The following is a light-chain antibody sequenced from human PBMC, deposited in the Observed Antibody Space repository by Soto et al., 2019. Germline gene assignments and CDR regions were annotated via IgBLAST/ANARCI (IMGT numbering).Light chain of an antibody. CDR3: QQSYSTPRALT. CDR1: QSISSY. J-gene: IGKJ4*01. CDR2: AAY. V-gene: IGKV1-39*01. Sequence: DIQMTQSPSSLSASVGDRVTITCRASQSISSYLNWYQQKPGKAPNLLIDAAYSLQSGVPSRFRGSGSGTDFTLTISSLQPEDFATYYCQQSYSTPRALTFGGGTKVEIK.